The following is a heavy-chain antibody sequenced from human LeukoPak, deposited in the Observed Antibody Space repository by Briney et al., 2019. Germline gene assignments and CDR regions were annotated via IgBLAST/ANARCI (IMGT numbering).Heavy chain of an antibody. CDR2: ISSSSSYI. CDR1: GFTFSSYS. CDR3: ARDPPGLNPHNYDSSGYYYY. V-gene: IGHV3-21*01. J-gene: IGHJ4*02. Sequence: GGSLRLSCAASGFTFSSYSMNWVRQAPGKGLEWVSSISSSSSYIYYADSVKGRFTISRDNAKNSLYLQMNSLRAEDTAVYYCARDPPGLNPHNYDSSGYYYYWGQGTLVTVSS. D-gene: IGHD3-22*01.